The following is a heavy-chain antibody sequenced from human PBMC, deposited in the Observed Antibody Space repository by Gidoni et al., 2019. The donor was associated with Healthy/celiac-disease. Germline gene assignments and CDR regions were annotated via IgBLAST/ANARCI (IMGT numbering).Heavy chain of an antibody. CDR3: ARGITIFGVVIIRYYYYGMDV. J-gene: IGHJ6*02. Sequence: QVQLVQSGAEVKKPGASVKVSCKASGYTFTSYDINWVRQATGQGLEWMGWMNPNSGNTGYAQKFQGRVTMTRNTSISTAYMELSSLRSEDTAVYYCARGITIFGVVIIRYYYYGMDVWGQGTTVTVSS. D-gene: IGHD3-3*01. V-gene: IGHV1-8*01. CDR1: GYTFTSYD. CDR2: MNPNSGNT.